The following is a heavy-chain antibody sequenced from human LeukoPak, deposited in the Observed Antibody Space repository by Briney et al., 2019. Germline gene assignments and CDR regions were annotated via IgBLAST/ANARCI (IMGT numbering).Heavy chain of an antibody. CDR2: LNPQTGDT. CDR1: GYAFSAYY. CDR3: ARDRGIYYYYMDV. V-gene: IGHV1-2*02. J-gene: IGHJ6*03. D-gene: IGHD2-15*01. Sequence: ASVKVSCKASGYAFSAYYMHWVRQAPGQGLEWMGWLNPQTGDTHFAQKFQGRVTFTRDTSTSTAYMELRSLRSDDTAVYYCARDRGIYYYYMDVWGKGTTVTVSS.